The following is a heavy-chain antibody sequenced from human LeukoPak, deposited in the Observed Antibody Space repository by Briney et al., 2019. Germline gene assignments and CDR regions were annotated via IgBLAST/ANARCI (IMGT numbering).Heavy chain of an antibody. CDR2: ISWNSGSI. V-gene: IGHV3-9*01. Sequence: GGSLRLSCAGSGFIFNNYAMHWVRQPPGKGLEWVSGISWNSGSIDYADSGKGRCTISRENAKNSLYLQMNSLRVEDPAFYYCEKDNRRHYTSGPNPDSLHWGQGALVTVSS. D-gene: IGHD6-19*01. CDR3: EKDNRRHYTSGPNPDSLH. CDR1: GFIFNNYA. J-gene: IGHJ4*02.